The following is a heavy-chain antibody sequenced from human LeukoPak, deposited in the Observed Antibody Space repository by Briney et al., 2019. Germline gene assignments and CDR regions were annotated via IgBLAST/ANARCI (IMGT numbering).Heavy chain of an antibody. CDR1: GGSFSGYY. D-gene: IGHD3-3*01. V-gene: IGHV4-34*01. CDR3: ARGQGYDFWSGYYFHY. J-gene: IGHJ4*02. CDR2: INHGEST. Sequence: SETLSLTCAVSGGSFSGYYWYWIRQPPGKGLEWIGEINHGESTNYNPSLKSRATLSVDTSKNQFSLKLTSVTAADTAVYYCARGQGYDFWSGYYFHYWGRGTLVTVSS.